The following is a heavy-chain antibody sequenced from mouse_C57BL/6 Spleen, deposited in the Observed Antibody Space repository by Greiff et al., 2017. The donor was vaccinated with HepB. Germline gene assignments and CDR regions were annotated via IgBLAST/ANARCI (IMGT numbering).Heavy chain of an antibody. V-gene: IGHV1-74*01. CDR1: GYTFTSYW. CDR2: IHPSDSDT. Sequence: QVQLQQPGAELVKPGASVKVSCKASGYTFTSYWMHWVKQRPGQGLEWIGRIHPSDSDTNHNQKFKGKATLTVDKSSSTTYMQLSSLTSEDSAVYYCAIEGILYWYFDVWGTGTTVTVSS. CDR3: AIEGILYWYFDV. J-gene: IGHJ1*03.